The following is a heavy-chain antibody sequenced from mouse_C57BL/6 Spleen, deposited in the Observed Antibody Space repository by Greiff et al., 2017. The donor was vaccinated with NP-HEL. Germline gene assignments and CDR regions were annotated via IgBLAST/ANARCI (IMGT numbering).Heavy chain of an antibody. V-gene: IGHV1-61*01. Sequence: QVQLQQPGAELVRPGSSVKLSCKASGYTFTSYWMDWVKQRPGQGLEWIGNIYPSDSETHYNQKFKDKATLTVDKSSSTAYMQLSSLTSEYSSVYYCARSGNYYGSTPHWYFDVWGTGTTVTVSS. J-gene: IGHJ1*03. D-gene: IGHD1-1*01. CDR1: GYTFTSYW. CDR3: ARSGNYYGSTPHWYFDV. CDR2: IYPSDSET.